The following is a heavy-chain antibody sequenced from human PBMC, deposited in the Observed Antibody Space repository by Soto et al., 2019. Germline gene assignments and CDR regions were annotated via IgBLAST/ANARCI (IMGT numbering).Heavy chain of an antibody. Sequence: SETLSLTCTVSGGSISSYYWSWIRQPPGKGLEWIGYIYYSGSTNYNPSLKSRVTISVDTSKNQFSLKLSSVTAADTAVYYCARDLYRRGYSGYDPLITQNWFDPWGQGTLVTVSS. CDR1: GGSISSYY. CDR3: ARDLYRRGYSGYDPLITQNWFDP. V-gene: IGHV4-59*01. D-gene: IGHD5-12*01. J-gene: IGHJ5*02. CDR2: IYYSGST.